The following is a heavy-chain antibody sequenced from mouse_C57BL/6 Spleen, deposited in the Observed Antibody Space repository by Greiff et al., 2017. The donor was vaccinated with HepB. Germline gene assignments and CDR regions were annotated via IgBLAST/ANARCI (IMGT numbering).Heavy chain of an antibody. V-gene: IGHV1-69*01. D-gene: IGHD2-3*01. CDR1: GYTFPSYW. CDR2: IDPSDSYT. CDR3: ARGGYSHCFDY. Sequence: VQLQQPGAELVKPGASVKVSCKASGYTFPSYWMHWVKQRPGQGLEWIGEIDPSDSYTNYNQKFKGKSTLTVDKSSSTAYMQLSSLTSEDSAVYYCARGGYSHCFDYWGQGTTLTVSS. J-gene: IGHJ2*01.